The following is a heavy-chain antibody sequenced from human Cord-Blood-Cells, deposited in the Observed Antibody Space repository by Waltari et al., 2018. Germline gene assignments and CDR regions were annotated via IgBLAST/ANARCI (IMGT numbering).Heavy chain of an antibody. J-gene: IGHJ1*01. D-gene: IGHD1-26*01. CDR1: GFTVSSNY. Sequence: EVQLVESGGGLVQPGGSLRLSCAASGFTVSSNYMSWVRQAPGKGLEWVSVSYGGGSTYYADSVKGRFTISRHNSKNTLYLQMNSLRAEDTAVYYCARGGGSYSYAEYFQHWGQGTLVTVSS. CDR2: SYGGGST. V-gene: IGHV3-53*04. CDR3: ARGGGSYSYAEYFQH.